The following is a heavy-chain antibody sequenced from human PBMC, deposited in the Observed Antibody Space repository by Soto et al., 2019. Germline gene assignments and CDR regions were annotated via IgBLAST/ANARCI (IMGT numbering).Heavy chain of an antibody. J-gene: IGHJ5*02. CDR3: ARGGNRVRGVRNWFDP. D-gene: IGHD3-10*01. CDR1: GGTFSSYA. CDR2: IIPIFGTA. Sequence: QVQLVQSGAEVKKPGSSVKVSCKASGGTFSSYAISWVRQAPGQGLEWMGGIIPIFGTANYAQKFQGRVRITTHECTIXAYMELSSLRSEDTAVYYCARGGNRVRGVRNWFDPWGQGTLVTVSS. V-gene: IGHV1-69*05.